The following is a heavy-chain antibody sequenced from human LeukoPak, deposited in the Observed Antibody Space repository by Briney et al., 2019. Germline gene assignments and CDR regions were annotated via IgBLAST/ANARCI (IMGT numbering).Heavy chain of an antibody. CDR2: IIPIFGTA. Sequence: ASVTVSCKASGGTFSSYAISWVRQAPGQGLEWMGGIIPIFGTANYAQKFQGRVKITTDESTSTAYMELRSLRSEDTAVYYCARSPYYYDSSSYYDVYYYYYMDVWGKGTTVTVSS. D-gene: IGHD3-22*01. J-gene: IGHJ6*03. V-gene: IGHV1-69*05. CDR1: GGTFSSYA. CDR3: ARSPYYYDSSSYYDVYYYYYMDV.